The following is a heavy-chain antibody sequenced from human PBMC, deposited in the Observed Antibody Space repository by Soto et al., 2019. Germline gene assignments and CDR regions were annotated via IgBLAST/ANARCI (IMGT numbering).Heavy chain of an antibody. CDR2: IIPIFGTA. CDR3: ARDKYDSSGYYLRYFDY. V-gene: IGHV1-69*13. D-gene: IGHD3-22*01. J-gene: IGHJ4*02. Sequence: SVKVSCKASGGTFSSYAISWVRQAPGQGLEWMGGIIPIFGTANYAQKFQGRVTITADESTSTAYMELSSLRSEDTAVYYCARDKYDSSGYYLRYFDYWGQGTLVTVSS. CDR1: GGTFSSYA.